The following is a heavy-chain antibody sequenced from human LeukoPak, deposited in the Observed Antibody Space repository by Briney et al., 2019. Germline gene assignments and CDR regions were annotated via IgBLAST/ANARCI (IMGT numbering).Heavy chain of an antibody. V-gene: IGHV4-39*01. J-gene: IGHJ4*02. CDR3: ASRRDGYNHFDY. Sequence: SETLSLTCTVSGGSISSSSYYWGWIRQPPGKGLEWIGSIYYSGSTYYNPSLKSRVTISVDTSKNQFSLKLSSVTAADTAVYYCASRRDGYNHFDYWGQGTLSPSPQ. CDR2: IYYSGST. D-gene: IGHD5-24*01. CDR1: GGSISSSSYY.